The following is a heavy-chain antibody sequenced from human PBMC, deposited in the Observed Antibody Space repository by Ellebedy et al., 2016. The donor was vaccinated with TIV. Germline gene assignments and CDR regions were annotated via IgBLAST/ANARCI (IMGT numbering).Heavy chain of an antibody. J-gene: IGHJ6*02. CDR3: AKPIGQMTQFQHTMDV. D-gene: IGHD2-21*01. CDR1: GFTFSKYA. CDR2: ISATSLST. Sequence: GESLKISCAASGFTFSKYAVTWVRQAPGKGLDWASSISATSLSTYYADSVKGRFTISRDNSKNTLYLQMNSLRAEDTAVYYCAKPIGQMTQFQHTMDVWGQGTTVTVSS. V-gene: IGHV3-23*01.